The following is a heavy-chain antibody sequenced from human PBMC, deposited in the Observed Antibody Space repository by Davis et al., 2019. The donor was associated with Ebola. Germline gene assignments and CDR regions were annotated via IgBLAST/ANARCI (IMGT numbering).Heavy chain of an antibody. Sequence: ASVKVSCKASGYTFSTSGISWVRQAPGQGLEWMGWINTNTGNPTYAQGFTGRFVFSLDTSVSTAYLQISSLKAEDTAVYYCARGVVVGANWFDPWGQGTLVTVSS. CDR2: INTNTGNP. CDR3: ARGVVVGANWFDP. CDR1: GYTFSTSG. V-gene: IGHV7-4-1*02. J-gene: IGHJ5*02. D-gene: IGHD2-15*01.